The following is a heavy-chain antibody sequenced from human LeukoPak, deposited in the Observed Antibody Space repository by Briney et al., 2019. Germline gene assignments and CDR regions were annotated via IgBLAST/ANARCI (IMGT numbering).Heavy chain of an antibody. CDR3: ARDLTTYDSSGYSGLVY. D-gene: IGHD3-22*01. CDR1: GFTFSSYG. CDR2: IWYDGSNK. Sequence: GGSLRLSCAASGFTFSSYGMHWVRQAPGKGLEWVAVIWYDGSNKYYADSVKGRFTNSRDNSKNTLYLQMNSLRAEDTAVYYCARDLTTYDSSGYSGLVYWGQGTLVTVSS. V-gene: IGHV3-33*01. J-gene: IGHJ4*02.